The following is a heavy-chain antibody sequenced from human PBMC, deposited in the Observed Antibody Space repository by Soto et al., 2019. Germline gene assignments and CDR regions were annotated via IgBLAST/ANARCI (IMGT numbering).Heavy chain of an antibody. CDR3: ARVVTVVKSFHYWYFDL. J-gene: IGHJ2*01. D-gene: IGHD2-15*01. Sequence: QVQLVQSGAEVKKPGSSVKVSCKASGGTFSSYAISWVRQASGQGLEWMGGIIPIFGTANYAQKFQGRVTITADESTSTAHMELSSLRSEDTAVYYCARVVTVVKSFHYWYFDLWGRGTLVTVSS. CDR2: IIPIFGTA. CDR1: GGTFSSYA. V-gene: IGHV1-69*12.